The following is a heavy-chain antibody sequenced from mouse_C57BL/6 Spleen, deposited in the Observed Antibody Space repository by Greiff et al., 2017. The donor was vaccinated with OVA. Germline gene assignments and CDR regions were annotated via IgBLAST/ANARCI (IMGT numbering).Heavy chain of an antibody. CDR2: ISSGSSTI. V-gene: IGHV5-17*01. Sequence: EVKLVESGGGLVKPGGSLKLSCAASGFTFSDYGMHWVRQAPEKGLEWVAYISSGSSTIYYADTVKGRFTISRDNAKNTLFLQMTSLRSEDTAMYYCARWEFAYWGQGTLVTVSA. CDR1: GFTFSDYG. CDR3: ARWEFAY. D-gene: IGHD4-1*01. J-gene: IGHJ3*01.